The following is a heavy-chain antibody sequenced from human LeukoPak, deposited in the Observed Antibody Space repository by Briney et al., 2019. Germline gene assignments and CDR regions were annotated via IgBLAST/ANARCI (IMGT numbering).Heavy chain of an antibody. Sequence: PGGSLRLSCAASGFTFSSYSMSWVRQAPGKGLEWVSAISGSGSCIYYADSVKGRFTISRDNAKNSLYLQMNSLRSEDTAVYYCARDLRRGYYYDSSGYYSGVDYWGQGTLVTVSS. CDR2: ISGSGSCI. V-gene: IGHV3-21*01. CDR1: GFTFSSYS. D-gene: IGHD3-22*01. J-gene: IGHJ4*02. CDR3: ARDLRRGYYYDSSGYYSGVDY.